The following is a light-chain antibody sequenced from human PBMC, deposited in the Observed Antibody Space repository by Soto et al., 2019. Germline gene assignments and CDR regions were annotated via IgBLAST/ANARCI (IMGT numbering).Light chain of an antibody. CDR1: SSDVGGYNY. CDR3: SSFTTSSTVV. Sequence: QSALTQPASVSGSPGQSITISCTGTSSDVGGYNYVSWYQHHPGKAPKLMIYDVNIRPSGVSDRFSGSKSGNTASLTISGLQAGDEADYYCSSFTTSSTVVFGGGTKLTVL. V-gene: IGLV2-14*01. J-gene: IGLJ2*01. CDR2: DVN.